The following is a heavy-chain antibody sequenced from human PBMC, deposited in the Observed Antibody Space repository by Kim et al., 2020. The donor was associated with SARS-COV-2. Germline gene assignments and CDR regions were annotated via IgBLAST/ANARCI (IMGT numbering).Heavy chain of an antibody. J-gene: IGHJ4*02. CDR1: GFTFGDYA. CDR3: AKDKELEWLSGVHYFDY. Sequence: GGSLRLSCAASGFTFGDYAMHWVRQAPGKGLEWVSGISWNSGSIGYADSVKGRFTISRDNAKNSLYLQMNSLRAEDTALYYCAKDKELEWLSGVHYFDYWGQGTLVTVSS. V-gene: IGHV3-9*01. D-gene: IGHD3-3*01. CDR2: ISWNSGSI.